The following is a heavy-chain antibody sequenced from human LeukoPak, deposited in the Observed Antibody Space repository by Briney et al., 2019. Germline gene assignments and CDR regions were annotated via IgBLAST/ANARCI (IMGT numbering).Heavy chain of an antibody. CDR1: GGTFSSYA. Sequence: SVKVSCKASGGTFSSYAISWVRQAPGQGLEWMGGIIPIFGTANCAQKFQGRVTITADESTSTAYMELSSLRSEDTAVYYCASLLSVPYNWNDLGMDVWGKGTTVTVSS. J-gene: IGHJ6*04. CDR2: IIPIFGTA. V-gene: IGHV1-69*13. D-gene: IGHD1-1*01. CDR3: ASLLSVPYNWNDLGMDV.